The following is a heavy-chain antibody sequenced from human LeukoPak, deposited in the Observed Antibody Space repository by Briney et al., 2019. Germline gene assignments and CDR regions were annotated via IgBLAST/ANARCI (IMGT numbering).Heavy chain of an antibody. CDR1: GFTFDDYA. V-gene: IGHV3-9*03. CDR2: ISWNSGSI. Sequence: GRSLRLSCAASGFTFDDYAMHWVRQAPGKGLEWVSGISWNSGSIGYADSVKGRFTISRDNAKNSLYLQMNSLRAEDMALYYCAKDTLAGATTGAFDIWGQGTMVTVSS. J-gene: IGHJ3*02. D-gene: IGHD1-26*01. CDR3: AKDTLAGATTGAFDI.